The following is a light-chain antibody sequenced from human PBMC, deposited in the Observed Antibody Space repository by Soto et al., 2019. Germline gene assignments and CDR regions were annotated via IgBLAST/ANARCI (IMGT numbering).Light chain of an antibody. V-gene: IGLV3-21*02. Sequence: SYELTQPPSESVAPGQTARVTCGGNNIGSKTVHWYQQRPGQAPVLVIYDDSDRPSGIPERFSGSNSGNTATLTISRVEAGDEADYYCQVWDSSSDRLVFGGGTKVTVL. CDR2: DDS. J-gene: IGLJ2*01. CDR1: NIGSKT. CDR3: QVWDSSSDRLV.